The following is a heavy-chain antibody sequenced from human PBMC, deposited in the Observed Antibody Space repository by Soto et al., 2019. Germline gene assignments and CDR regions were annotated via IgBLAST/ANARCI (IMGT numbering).Heavy chain of an antibody. J-gene: IGHJ4*01. V-gene: IGHV5-10-1*01. D-gene: IGHD6-19*01. CDR3: AKGGYSSGWPDY. CDR2: IDPSDSYT. CDR1: GYSFTSYL. Sequence: GESLKISFKGSGYSFTSYLISWVRQMPVKGLEWMGRIDPSDSYTNYSPSFQGHVTISADKSTSTAYLQWSSLKASDTAMYYCAKGGYSSGWPDYVGHGTLVNVSS.